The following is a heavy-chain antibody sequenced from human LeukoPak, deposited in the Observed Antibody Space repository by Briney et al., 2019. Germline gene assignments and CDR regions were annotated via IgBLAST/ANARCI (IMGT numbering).Heavy chain of an antibody. V-gene: IGHV3-64*04. CDR1: GFTFSTYV. CDR2: ISSNGDNT. CDR3: AKDRTGYFDY. D-gene: IGHD1-14*01. Sequence: GGSLRLSCSVSGFTFSTYVMHWVRQAPGKGLEYVSAISSNGDNTYYADSVKGRFTISRDNSKNTLYLQMNSLRAEDTAVYYYAKDRTGYFDYWGQGTLVTVSS. J-gene: IGHJ4*02.